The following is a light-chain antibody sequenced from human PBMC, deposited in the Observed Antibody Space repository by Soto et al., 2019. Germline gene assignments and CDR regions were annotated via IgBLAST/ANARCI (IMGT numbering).Light chain of an antibody. V-gene: IGKV3-15*01. CDR1: QSITNN. CDR2: GAS. Sequence: PSQSITNNLAWYKQRPGQAPRLLIYGASTRATGVPARFSGSGSGTDFTLTISSLQPEDFATYYCQQRYSTITFGGGTKVDIK. CDR3: QQRYSTIT. J-gene: IGKJ4*01.